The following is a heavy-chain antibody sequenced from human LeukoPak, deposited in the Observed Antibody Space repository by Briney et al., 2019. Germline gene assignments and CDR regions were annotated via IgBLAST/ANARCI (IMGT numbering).Heavy chain of an antibody. Sequence: PGGSLRLSCAASGFTVSSNYMSWVRQPPGKGLEWIGEINHSGSTNYNPSLKSRVTISVDTSKNQFSLKLSSVTAADTAVYYCARRPRYQLKAFDIWGQGTMVTVSS. CDR2: INHSGST. J-gene: IGHJ3*02. D-gene: IGHD2-2*01. CDR3: ARRPRYQLKAFDI. CDR1: GFTVSSNY. V-gene: IGHV4-34*01.